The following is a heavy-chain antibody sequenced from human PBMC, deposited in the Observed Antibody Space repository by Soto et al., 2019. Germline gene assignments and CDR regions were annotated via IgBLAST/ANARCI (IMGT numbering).Heavy chain of an antibody. CDR3: AKDLASGWYRAFDV. D-gene: IGHD6-19*01. J-gene: IGHJ3*01. V-gene: IGHV3-23*01. CDR2: ISGSGGST. Sequence: GGSLRLSCAASGFTFSSYAMSWVRQAPGKGLEWVSGISGSGGSTYYADSVKGRFTISRDNSKNTLFLQMNSLRAEDTAVYYCAKDLASGWYRAFDVWGQGTVVTVSS. CDR1: GFTFSSYA.